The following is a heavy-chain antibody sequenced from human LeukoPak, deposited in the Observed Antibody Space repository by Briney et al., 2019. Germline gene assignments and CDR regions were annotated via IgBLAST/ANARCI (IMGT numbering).Heavy chain of an antibody. Sequence: GASVKVSCKASGYTFTSYDINWVRQAPGPGLEWMGWMNPNRGNTGYAQKFQGRVTMTRNTSISTAYMELSSLRSEDTAVYYCASTYYYDSSGYYLDAFDIWGQGTMVTVSS. D-gene: IGHD3-22*01. CDR2: MNPNRGNT. CDR3: ASTYYYDSSGYYLDAFDI. CDR1: GYTFTSYD. J-gene: IGHJ3*02. V-gene: IGHV1-8*01.